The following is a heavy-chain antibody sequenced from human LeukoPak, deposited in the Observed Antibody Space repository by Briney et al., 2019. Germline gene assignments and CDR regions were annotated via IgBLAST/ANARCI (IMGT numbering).Heavy chain of an antibody. CDR2: IYTSGST. CDR3: ARGRLMYGKSSSWPPLESDYYYYYYMDV. CDR1: GGSISSGSYY. J-gene: IGHJ6*03. V-gene: IGHV4-61*02. D-gene: IGHD6-13*01. Sequence: SETLSLTCTVSGGSISSGSYYWSWIRQPAGKGLEWIGRIYTSGSTNYNPSLKSRVTISVDTSKNQFSLKLSSVTAADTAVYYCARGRLMYGKSSSWPPLESDYYYYYYMDVWGKGTTVTVSS.